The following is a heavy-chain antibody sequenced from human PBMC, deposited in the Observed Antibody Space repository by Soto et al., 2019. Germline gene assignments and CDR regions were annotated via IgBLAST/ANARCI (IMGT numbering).Heavy chain of an antibody. CDR1: GFTFGSYG. J-gene: IGHJ6*03. D-gene: IGHD3-10*01. CDR3: ARDLVWFGESGYMDV. Sequence: PGGSLRLSCAASGFTFGSYGMRWVRQATGKGLEWVAVIWYDGSNKYYADSVKGRFTISRDNSKNTLYLQMNSLRAEDTAVYYCARDLVWFGESGYMDVWGKGTTVTVSS. CDR2: IWYDGSNK. V-gene: IGHV3-33*01.